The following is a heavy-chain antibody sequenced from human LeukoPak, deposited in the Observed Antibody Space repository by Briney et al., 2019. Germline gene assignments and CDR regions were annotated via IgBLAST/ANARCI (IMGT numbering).Heavy chain of an antibody. CDR2: MNGEGTTI. V-gene: IGHV3-74*01. D-gene: IGHD1-7*01. CDR3: ATARNFRFEY. J-gene: IGHJ4*02. CDR1: GLTFRTTW. Sequence: GGSLRLSCATSGLTFRTTWMHWVRQAPGKGLMWASRMNGEGTTIDYADSVKGRFTVSRDYAKNTLFLQMNNLRTEDTALYFCATARNFRFEYWGQGSLVIVSA.